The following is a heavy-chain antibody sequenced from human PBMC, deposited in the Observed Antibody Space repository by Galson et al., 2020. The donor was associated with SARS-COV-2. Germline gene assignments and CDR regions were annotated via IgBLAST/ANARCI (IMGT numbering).Heavy chain of an antibody. CDR1: GYSFTSYW. D-gene: IGHD6-6*01. CDR3: ARLRSIAAPEYYYGMDV. Sequence: KIGESLKISCKGSGYSFTSYWIGWVRQMPGKGLEWMGIIYPGDSDTRYSPSFQGQVTISADKSISTAYLQWSSLKASDTAMYYCARLRSIAAPEYYYGMDVWGQGTTVTVSS. V-gene: IGHV5-51*01. CDR2: IYPGDSDT. J-gene: IGHJ6*02.